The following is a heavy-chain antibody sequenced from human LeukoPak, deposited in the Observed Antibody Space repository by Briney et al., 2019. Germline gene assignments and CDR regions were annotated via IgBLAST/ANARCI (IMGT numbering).Heavy chain of an antibody. CDR3: ARSLTRYQLEYYFDY. D-gene: IGHD2-2*01. CDR1: GYTFTSYG. J-gene: IGHJ4*02. Sequence: ASVKVSCKASGYTFTSYGISWVRQAPGQGLEWMGWISAYNGNTNYAQKLQGRVTMTTDTSTSTAYMELRSLRSDDTAVYYCARSLTRYQLEYYFDYWGQGTLVTASS. V-gene: IGHV1-18*01. CDR2: ISAYNGNT.